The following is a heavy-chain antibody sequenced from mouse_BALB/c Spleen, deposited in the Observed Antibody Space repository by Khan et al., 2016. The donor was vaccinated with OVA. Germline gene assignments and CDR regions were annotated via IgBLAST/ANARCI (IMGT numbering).Heavy chain of an antibody. J-gene: IGHJ4*01. V-gene: IGHV9-3-1*01. CDR3: GRREFNGTMDF. CDR1: GYTFTTFG. CDR2: INTYTGKP. Sequence: QIQLVQSGPEVKKPGETVKISCKASGYTFTTFGMNWVRQAPGKGLKWMGWINTYTGKPTYADDFKGRFAFSLETSASTAYLQINNLNNEDTATYDCGRREFNGTMDFWGQGTSVTVSS.